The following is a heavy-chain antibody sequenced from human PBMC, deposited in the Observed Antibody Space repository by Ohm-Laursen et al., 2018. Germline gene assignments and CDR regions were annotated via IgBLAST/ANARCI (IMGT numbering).Heavy chain of an antibody. CDR1: GYSFTEYS. CDR2: INPNTGAT. Sequence: ASVKVSCKASGYSFTEYSMHWVRQAPGQGLEWMGWINPNTGATDYVQKFQGRVTLTRDTSISTAYMELSSLRSDDTAVYYCAPATATFDFWGQGTLVTVSP. J-gene: IGHJ4*02. CDR3: APATATFDF. V-gene: IGHV1-2*02. D-gene: IGHD4-17*01.